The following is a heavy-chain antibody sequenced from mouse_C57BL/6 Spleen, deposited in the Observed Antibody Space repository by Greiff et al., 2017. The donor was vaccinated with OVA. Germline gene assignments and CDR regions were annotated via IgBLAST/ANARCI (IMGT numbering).Heavy chain of an antibody. Sequence: QVQLKESGAELVKPGASVKISCKASGYAFSSYWMNWVKQRPGTGLEWIGQIYPGDGDTNYNGKFKGKATLTADKSSSTAYMQLSSLTSEDSAVYFCARFDPIYYGNCSYWGQGTTLTVSS. CDR2: IYPGDGDT. CDR1: GYAFSSYW. D-gene: IGHD2-1*01. CDR3: ARFDPIYYGNCSY. J-gene: IGHJ2*01. V-gene: IGHV1-80*01.